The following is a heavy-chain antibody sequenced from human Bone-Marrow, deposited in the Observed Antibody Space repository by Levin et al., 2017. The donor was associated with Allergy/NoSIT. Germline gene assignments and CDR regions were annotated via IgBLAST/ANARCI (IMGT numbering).Heavy chain of an antibody. CDR2: IYYSGST. Sequence: KASETLSLTCTVSGGSISNAGYFWNWIRQHPGKGLEWIGTIYYSGSTYYTPSLKTRLTISVDRSKNQFSLRLASVTAADTAVYFCAGGPRGLPVSMSWFDPWGQGTLVTVSS. J-gene: IGHJ5*02. V-gene: IGHV4-31*03. D-gene: IGHD2-2*01. CDR1: GGSISNAGYF. CDR3: AGGPRGLPVSMSWFDP.